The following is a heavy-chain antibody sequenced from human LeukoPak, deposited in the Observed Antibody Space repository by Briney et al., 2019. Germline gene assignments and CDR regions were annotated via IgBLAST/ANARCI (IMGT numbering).Heavy chain of an antibody. CDR1: GFTFSSYE. Sequence: GGSLRLSCAASGFTFSSYEMNWVRQAPGKGLEWVSYISSSGSTIYYADSVKGRFTISRDNAKNSLYLQMNSLRAEDTAVYYCARESHSCGWYAWGQGTLVTVSS. CDR2: ISSSGSTI. D-gene: IGHD6-19*01. V-gene: IGHV3-48*03. J-gene: IGHJ5*02. CDR3: ARESHSCGWYA.